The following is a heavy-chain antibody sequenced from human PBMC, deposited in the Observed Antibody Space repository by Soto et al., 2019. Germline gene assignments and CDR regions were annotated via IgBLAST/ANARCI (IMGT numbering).Heavy chain of an antibody. D-gene: IGHD2-2*01. Sequence: SESLSLTCTVSVGSISSSSYYWGWIRQPPGKGLEWIGSIYYSGSTYYNPSLKSRVTISVDTSKNQFSLELSSVTAADTAVYYCARLATLALYCSSTSCHYYYYGMDVWGQGTTVTVSS. CDR2: IYYSGST. V-gene: IGHV4-39*01. CDR3: ARLATLALYCSSTSCHYYYYGMDV. J-gene: IGHJ6*02. CDR1: VGSISSSSYY.